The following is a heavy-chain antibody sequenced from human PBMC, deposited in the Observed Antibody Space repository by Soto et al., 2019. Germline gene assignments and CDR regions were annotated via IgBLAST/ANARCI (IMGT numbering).Heavy chain of an antibody. CDR1: GGTFSSCA. V-gene: IGHV1-69*06. Sequence: GASVKVSCKASGGTFSSCAISWVRQAPGQGLEWMGGIIPIFGTANYARKFQGRVTITADKSTSTAYMELSSLRSEDTAVYYCARVGSYCGGDCYPNVFDYWGQGTLVTVSS. CDR2: IIPIFGTA. CDR3: ARVGSYCGGDCYPNVFDY. D-gene: IGHD2-21*02. J-gene: IGHJ4*02.